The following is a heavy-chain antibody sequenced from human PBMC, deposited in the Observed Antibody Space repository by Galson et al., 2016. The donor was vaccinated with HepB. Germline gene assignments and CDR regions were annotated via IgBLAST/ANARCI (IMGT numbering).Heavy chain of an antibody. Sequence: SETLSLTCTVSNASVTTYYWSWIRQPAGKGLEWIGRIYTTGITHYNASLKSRVTISLDTSKNQVSLKLTSVTAAATAVYYCAREGGNPWGQGTLVTVSS. V-gene: IGHV4-4*07. D-gene: IGHD3-16*01. CDR1: NASVTTYY. CDR2: IYTTGIT. J-gene: IGHJ5*02. CDR3: AREGGNP.